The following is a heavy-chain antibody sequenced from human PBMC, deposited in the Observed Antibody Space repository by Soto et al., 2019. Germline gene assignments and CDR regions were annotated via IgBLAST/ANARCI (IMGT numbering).Heavy chain of an antibody. V-gene: IGHV3-74*01. J-gene: IGHJ6*03. D-gene: IGHD4-17*01. CDR2: INSDGSST. CDR3: ARDRGLAATVTPRSYYYYYYMDV. CDR1: GFTFSSYW. Sequence: GGSLRLSCAASGFTFSSYWMHWVRQAPGKGLVWVSRINSDGSSTSYADSVKGRFTISRDNAKNTLYLQMNSLRAEDTAVYYCARDRGLAATVTPRSYYYYYYMDVWGKGTTVTVSS.